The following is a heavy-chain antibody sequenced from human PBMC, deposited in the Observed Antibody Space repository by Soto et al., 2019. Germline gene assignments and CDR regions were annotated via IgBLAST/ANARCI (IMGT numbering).Heavy chain of an antibody. D-gene: IGHD3-3*01. J-gene: IGHJ4*02. CDR2: IFHSGTT. CDR1: GFSISSGYH. CDR3: ARVTYDSADY. Sequence: LSLTCAISGFSISSGYHWGWIRQPPGKGLEWIGNIFHSGTTYYNPSLKSRVTISVDTSKNQFSVTLSSVAAADTAVYYCARVTYDSADYWGQGALVTVSS. V-gene: IGHV4-38-2*01.